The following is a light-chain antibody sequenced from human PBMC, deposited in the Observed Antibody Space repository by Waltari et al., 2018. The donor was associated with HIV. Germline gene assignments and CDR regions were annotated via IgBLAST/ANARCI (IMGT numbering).Light chain of an antibody. Sequence: QTVVTQEPSFSVSPGGTVTLTCGLSSGPVSPRYYPHWYQQTPGPAPRTLIYSTNTRSSGVPDRFSGSILGNKAALTITGAQADDESDYYCVLYMGSGIWVFGGGTKLTVL. CDR2: STN. J-gene: IGLJ3*02. CDR1: SGPVSPRYY. V-gene: IGLV8-61*01. CDR3: VLYMGSGIWV.